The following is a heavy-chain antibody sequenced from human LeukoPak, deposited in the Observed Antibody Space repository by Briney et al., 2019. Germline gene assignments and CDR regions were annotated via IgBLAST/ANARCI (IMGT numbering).Heavy chain of an antibody. CDR1: GVSINTYY. J-gene: IGHJ4*02. CDR2: IYNGGDT. CDR3: AAGPWELDF. V-gene: IGHV4-4*09. Sequence: SETLSLTCTVSGVSINTYYASWIRQAPGKGLEFIGFIYNGGDTNYNPSLKRRATISVDTSNNQFSLRLTSVTAADTARYYCAAGPWELDFWGQGTLVTVSS. D-gene: IGHD1-26*01.